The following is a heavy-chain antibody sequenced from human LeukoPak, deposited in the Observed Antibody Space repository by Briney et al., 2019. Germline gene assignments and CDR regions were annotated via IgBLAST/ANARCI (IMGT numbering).Heavy chain of an antibody. CDR1: GDSISSGGYW. CDR3: ARAPVATPSEFDY. Sequence: PSQTLSLTCAVSGDSISSGGYWWSWIRQHPGKGPEWIGYISYGGKADYNPSLKSRVAISADTPKNQFSLKLSSTTAAGTAVYYCARAPVATPSEFDYWGQGTLVTVSS. V-gene: IGHV4-31*11. CDR2: ISYGGKA. D-gene: IGHD5-12*01. J-gene: IGHJ4*02.